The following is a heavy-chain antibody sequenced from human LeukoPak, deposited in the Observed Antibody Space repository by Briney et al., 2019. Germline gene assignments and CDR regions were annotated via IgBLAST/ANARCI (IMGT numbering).Heavy chain of an antibody. CDR1: GGTFSSYA. V-gene: IGHV1-69*05. CDR3: ARDLRGGYFDY. CDR2: IIPIFGTA. Sequence: GASVKVSCKASGGTFSSYAISLVQQAPGQGLEWMGGIIPIFGTANYAQKFQGRVTITTDESTSTAYMELSSLRSEDTAVYYCARDLRGGYFDYWGQGTLVTVSS. D-gene: IGHD3-16*01. J-gene: IGHJ4*02.